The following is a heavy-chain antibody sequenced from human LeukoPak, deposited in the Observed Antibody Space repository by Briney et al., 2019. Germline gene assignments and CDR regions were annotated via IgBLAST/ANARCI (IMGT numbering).Heavy chain of an antibody. CDR1: GFTFRNYW. J-gene: IGHJ3*02. Sequence: GGSLRLSCAVSGFTFRNYWMSWVRQAPGKGLEWVANINEDGNKKYYADSVKGRFTISRDNAKNSLSLQMNNLRFEGTAVYYCARIDSRRTFDIWGQGTMVTVSS. V-gene: IGHV3-7*01. D-gene: IGHD1-14*01. CDR2: INEDGNKK. CDR3: ARIDSRRTFDI.